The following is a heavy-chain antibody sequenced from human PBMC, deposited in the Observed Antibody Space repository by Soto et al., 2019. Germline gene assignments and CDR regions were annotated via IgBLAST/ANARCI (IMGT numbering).Heavy chain of an antibody. Sequence: DVQLVASGGGLMQPGESLRLSCAAFGFTVSGKKYVAWVRQAPGKGLEWVSALYDLDGTYYADSVKGRFTTSSDSSRTTVYLQMNDLRPDDTALYSCATWHLREHAYDIWGQGTTVTVSS. CDR2: LYDLDGT. J-gene: IGHJ3*02. CDR1: GFTVSGKKY. D-gene: IGHD3-10*01. V-gene: IGHV3-53*01. CDR3: ATWHLREHAYDI.